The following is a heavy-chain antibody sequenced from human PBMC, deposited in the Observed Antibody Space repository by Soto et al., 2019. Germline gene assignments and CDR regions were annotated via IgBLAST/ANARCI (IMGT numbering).Heavy chain of an antibody. CDR3: AILNRDEYYYGMDA. V-gene: IGHV4-4*02. J-gene: IGHJ6*02. CDR1: GYPVSNSKW. CDR2: IDQNGIT. Sequence: PXETLSLTCAVSGYPVSNSKWWTWVRQTPVKGLEWIGKIDQNGITNYNPSLEGRVTILKDNSKNQLSLKLTSVTAVDSAVYYCAILNRDEYYYGMDAWGQGDTVTVSS. D-gene: IGHD2-15*01.